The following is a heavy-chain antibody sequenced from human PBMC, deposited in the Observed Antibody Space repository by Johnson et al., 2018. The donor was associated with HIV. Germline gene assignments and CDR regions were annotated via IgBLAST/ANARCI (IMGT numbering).Heavy chain of an antibody. D-gene: IGHD6-19*01. CDR3: AKARGRYSSAFDAIDI. CDR1: GFTFSSYA. V-gene: IGHV3-23*04. Sequence: EVQLVESGGGLVQPGGSLRLSCAASGFTFSSYAMSWVRQAPGKGLEWVSAISGSGGSTYYADSVKGRFTISRDNSKNSLYRQMNSLRTEDTALYYCAKARGRYSSAFDAIDIWCQGAMVTVSS. CDR2: ISGSGGST. J-gene: IGHJ3*02.